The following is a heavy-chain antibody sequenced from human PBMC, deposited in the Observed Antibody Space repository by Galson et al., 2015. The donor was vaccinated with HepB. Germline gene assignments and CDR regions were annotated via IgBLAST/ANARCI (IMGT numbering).Heavy chain of an antibody. J-gene: IGHJ3*02. CDR2: IRYDGSNK. CDR3: AKDPQYSSGWSWAFDI. V-gene: IGHV3-30*02. D-gene: IGHD6-25*01. CDR1: GFTFSSYG. Sequence: SLRLSCAASGFTFSSYGMHWVRQAPGKGLEWVAFIRYDGSNKYYADSVKGRFTISRDNSKNTLYLQMNSLRAEDTAVYYCAKDPQYSSGWSWAFDIWGQGTMVTVSS.